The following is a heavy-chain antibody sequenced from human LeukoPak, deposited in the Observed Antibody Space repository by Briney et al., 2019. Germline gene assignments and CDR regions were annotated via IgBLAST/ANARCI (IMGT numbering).Heavy chain of an antibody. CDR1: GFTFSYYG. D-gene: IGHD2-15*01. J-gene: IGHJ4*02. CDR2: IRSKADGGTP. CDR3: TTRSLARYCSDGACYSSADY. V-gene: IGHV3-15*07. Sequence: GGSLRLSCAASGFTFSYYGMHWVRQAPGKGLEWVGHIRSKADGGTPDYIAPVKGRFTISRDDSKDTLYLQMNSLNTEDTAMYYCTTRSLARYCSDGACYSSADYWGQGTLVTVSS.